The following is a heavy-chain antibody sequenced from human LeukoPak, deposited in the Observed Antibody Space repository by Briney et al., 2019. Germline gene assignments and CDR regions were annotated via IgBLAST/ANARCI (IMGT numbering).Heavy chain of an antibody. V-gene: IGHV3-21*01. Sequence: PGGSLRLSCAASGFTFSSYEMNWVRQAPGKGLEWVSSISSSSSYIYYADSVKGRFTISRDNAKNSLYLQMNSLRAEDTAVYYCASLHSSGWPNWFDPWGQGTLVTVSS. D-gene: IGHD6-19*01. CDR2: ISSSSSYI. J-gene: IGHJ5*02. CDR1: GFTFSSYE. CDR3: ASLHSSGWPNWFDP.